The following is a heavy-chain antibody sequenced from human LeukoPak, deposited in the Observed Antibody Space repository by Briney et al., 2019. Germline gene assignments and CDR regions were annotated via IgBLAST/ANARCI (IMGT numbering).Heavy chain of an antibody. D-gene: IGHD1-26*01. CDR3: ARGGDGSFDY. CDR2: NNPTSGGT. V-gene: IGHV1-2*06. J-gene: IGHJ4*02. Sequence: ASVKVSCKASGYTFSGYYIHCVPQAPGHGLEGIGRNNPTSGGTNYAQKFQRRIPMTRDTSISTAYRELSRLRSDDAAVYSCARGGDGSFDYWGQGSLVTVSS. CDR1: GYTFSGYY.